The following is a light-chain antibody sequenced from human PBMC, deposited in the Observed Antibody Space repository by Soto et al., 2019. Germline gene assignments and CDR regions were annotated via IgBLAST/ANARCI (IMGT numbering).Light chain of an antibody. Sequence: QSVLTKPPSASGSPGQSVTISCTGTSSDVGGYNYVSWYQQHPGKAPKLMIYEVSKRPSGVPDRFSGSKSGNTASLTVSGLQAEDEADYYCSSYEGSNNFVFGTGTKVTVL. CDR1: SSDVGGYNY. CDR2: EVS. J-gene: IGLJ1*01. CDR3: SSYEGSNNFV. V-gene: IGLV2-8*01.